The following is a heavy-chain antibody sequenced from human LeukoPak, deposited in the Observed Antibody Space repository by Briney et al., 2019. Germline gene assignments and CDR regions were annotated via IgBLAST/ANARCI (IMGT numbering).Heavy chain of an antibody. CDR3: ARATWGYYYYMDV. Sequence: SETLSLTCAVYGGSFSGYYWSWIRQPPGKGLEWIGEINHSGSTNYNPPLKSRVTISVDTSKNQFSLKLSSVTAADTAVYYCARATWGYYYYMDVWGKGTTVTVSS. V-gene: IGHV4-34*01. CDR2: INHSGST. J-gene: IGHJ6*03. D-gene: IGHD1-26*01. CDR1: GGSFSGYY.